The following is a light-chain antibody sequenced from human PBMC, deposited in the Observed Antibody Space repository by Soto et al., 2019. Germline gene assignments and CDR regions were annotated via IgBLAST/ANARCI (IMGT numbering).Light chain of an antibody. CDR2: SDV. CDR1: SSNIGGNP. Sequence: QSVLTQPPSASGTPGQRVTISCSGSSSNIGGNPVNWYRQLPGTAPKLLLYSDVQRPSGVPDRVSGSKSGTSASLAISGLQSEDEADYFCAAWDDSLIAVLFGGGTKLTVL. V-gene: IGLV1-44*01. J-gene: IGLJ2*01. CDR3: AAWDDSLIAVL.